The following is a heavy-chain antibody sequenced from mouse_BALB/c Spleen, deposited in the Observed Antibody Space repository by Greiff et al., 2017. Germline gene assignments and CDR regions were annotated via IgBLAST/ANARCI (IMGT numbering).Heavy chain of an antibody. J-gene: IGHJ3*01. D-gene: IGHD2-3*01. Sequence: DVKLQESGPGLVKPSQSLSLTCSVTGYSITSGYYWNWIRQFPGNKLEWMGYISYDGSNNYNPSLKNRISITRDTSKNQFFLKLNSVTTEDTATYYCASGDGYYPFAYWGQGTLVTVSA. V-gene: IGHV3-6*02. CDR1: GYSITSGYY. CDR2: ISYDGSN. CDR3: ASGDGYYPFAY.